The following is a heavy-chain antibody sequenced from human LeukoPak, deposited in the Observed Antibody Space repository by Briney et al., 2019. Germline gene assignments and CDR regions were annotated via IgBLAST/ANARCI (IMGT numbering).Heavy chain of an antibody. Sequence: PGGSLRLSCAASGCPFSSSGMHWVRQAPGKGLEWVTFIHADGNSKYYADSVEGRFTVSRDSPKNTLSLQMNSLRVEDTAVYYCGRSLTAREYFQHWGQGTLVTVSS. D-gene: IGHD6-6*01. CDR1: GCPFSSSG. J-gene: IGHJ1*01. V-gene: IGHV3-30*02. CDR3: GRSLTAREYFQH. CDR2: IHADGNSK.